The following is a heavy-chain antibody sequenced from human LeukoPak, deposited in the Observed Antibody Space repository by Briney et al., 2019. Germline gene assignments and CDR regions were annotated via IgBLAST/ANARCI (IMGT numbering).Heavy chain of an antibody. V-gene: IGHV4-31*03. J-gene: IGHJ4*02. D-gene: IGHD2-15*01. Sequence: PSETLSLTCTVSGGSISSGGYYWSWIRQHPGKGLEWIVYIYYSGSTYYNPSLKSRVTISVDTSKNQFSLKLSSVTAADTAVYYCARVVVGYCSGGSCQCFDYWGQGTLVTVPS. CDR3: ARVVVGYCSGGSCQCFDY. CDR1: GGSISSGGYY. CDR2: IYYSGST.